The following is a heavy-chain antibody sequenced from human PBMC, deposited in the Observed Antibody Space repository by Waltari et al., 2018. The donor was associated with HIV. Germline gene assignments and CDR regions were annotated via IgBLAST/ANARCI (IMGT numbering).Heavy chain of an antibody. V-gene: IGHV2-5*01. CDR2: LYWNDEE. J-gene: IGHJ4*02. CDR1: GFSLSTRGVG. D-gene: IGHD6-13*01. Sequence: QITLKESGPTLVKPTQTLTLTCTLSGFSLSTRGVGVGWIRQPPGKALEWLALLYWNDEERYSPSLKSRLTITKHTSKNQVLLTMTDMDPVDTATYYCAHRLGSRTWYGNFDYWGQGILVSVSS. CDR3: AHRLGSRTWYGNFDY.